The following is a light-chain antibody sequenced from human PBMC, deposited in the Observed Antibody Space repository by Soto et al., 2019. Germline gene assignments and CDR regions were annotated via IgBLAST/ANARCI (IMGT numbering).Light chain of an antibody. J-gene: IGKJ1*01. Sequence: EIVLTQSPGTLSLSPGERATLSCRASQSVSSSYLAWYQQKPGQAPRPLIYGASSRAIGIPDRFSGSGSGTDFTLTISSLEPEDFAVYYYQQYGSSPWTFGQVTKVEIK. CDR1: QSVSSSY. CDR3: QQYGSSPWT. CDR2: GAS. V-gene: IGKV3-20*01.